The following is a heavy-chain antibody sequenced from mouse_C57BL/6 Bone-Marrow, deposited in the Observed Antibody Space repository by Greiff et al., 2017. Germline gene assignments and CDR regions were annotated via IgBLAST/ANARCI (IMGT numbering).Heavy chain of an antibody. J-gene: IGHJ3*01. CDR1: GYTFTDHT. V-gene: IGHV1-78*01. CDR2: IYPRDGRT. Sequence: QVQLQQSDAELVKPGASVKISCKVSGYTFTDHTIHWMKQRPEQGLEWIGYIYPRDGRTKYNEKFKGKATLTADKSSSTVYMQLNSLTSEDSAVYFCAGRWLLGWFAYGGQGTLVTVSA. CDR3: AGRWLLGWFAY. D-gene: IGHD2-3*01.